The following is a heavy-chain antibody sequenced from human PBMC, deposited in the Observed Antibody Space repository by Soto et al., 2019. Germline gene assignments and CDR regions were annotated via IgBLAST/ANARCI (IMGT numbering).Heavy chain of an antibody. CDR3: ARQPNPAAGTN. V-gene: IGHV4-39*01. D-gene: IGHD6-13*01. J-gene: IGHJ4*02. CDR1: GGSISSSSYY. CDR2: IYYSGST. Sequence: PSETLSLTCTVSGGSISSSSYYWGWIRQPPGKGLEWIGSIYYSGSTYYNPSLKSRVTISVDTSKNQFPLKLSSVTAADTAVYYCARQPNPAAGTNWGQGTLVTVSS.